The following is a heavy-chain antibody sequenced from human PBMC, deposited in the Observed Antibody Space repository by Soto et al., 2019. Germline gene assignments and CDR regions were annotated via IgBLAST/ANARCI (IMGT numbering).Heavy chain of an antibody. CDR1: GGSFSGYY. CDR2: INHSGST. J-gene: IGHJ4*02. Sequence: PSETLSLTCAVYGGSFSGYYWSWIRQPPGKGLEWIGEINHSGSTNYNPSLKSRVTISVDTSKNQFSLELSSVTAADTAVYYCASMVAYFDYWGQGTLVTVSS. D-gene: IGHD2-15*01. V-gene: IGHV4-34*01. CDR3: ASMVAYFDY.